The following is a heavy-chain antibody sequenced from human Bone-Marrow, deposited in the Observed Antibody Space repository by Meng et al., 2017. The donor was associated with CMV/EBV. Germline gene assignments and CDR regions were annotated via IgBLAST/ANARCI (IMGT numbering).Heavy chain of an antibody. CDR3: AGRALGYCSSTSCYGYYYYGMDV. J-gene: IGHJ6*02. CDR1: GYTFTSYD. CDR2: MNPNSGNT. D-gene: IGHD2-2*01. V-gene: IGHV1-8*03. Sequence: ASVKVSCKASGYTFTSYDINWVRQATGQGLEWMGWMNPNSGNTGYAQKFQGRVTITRNTSISTAYMELSSLRSEDTAVYYCAGRALGYCSSTSCYGYYYYGMDVWGQGTTVTVSS.